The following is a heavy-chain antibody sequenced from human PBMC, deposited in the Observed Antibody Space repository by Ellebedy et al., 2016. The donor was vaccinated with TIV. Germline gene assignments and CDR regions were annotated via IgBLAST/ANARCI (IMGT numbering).Heavy chain of an antibody. V-gene: IGHV4-31*03. Sequence: SETLSLTXTVSGDFISDGGYYWTWIRQHPGKGLEWIGYIYFSGRTSYNPSLQSRVSISVDTSKNQFPLKLNSVTAADTAVYYCARDQNDYGYEPCDIWGQGTLVTVSS. D-gene: IGHD4-17*01. CDR2: IYFSGRT. CDR1: GDFISDGGYY. CDR3: ARDQNDYGYEPCDI. J-gene: IGHJ3*02.